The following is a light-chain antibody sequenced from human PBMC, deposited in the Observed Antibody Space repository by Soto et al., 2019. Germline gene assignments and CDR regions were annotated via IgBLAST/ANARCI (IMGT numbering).Light chain of an antibody. CDR2: EVS. CDR1: SSEVGGYNY. CDR3: SSYASITTVV. V-gene: IGLV2-14*01. J-gene: IGLJ2*01. Sequence: QSVLTQPASVSGSPGQSITISCTGTSSEVGGYNYVSWYQQHPGKAPKLMIYEVSNRPSGVSNRFSGSKSGNTASLTISGLQAEDEADYYCSSYASITTVVFGGGTQLTVL.